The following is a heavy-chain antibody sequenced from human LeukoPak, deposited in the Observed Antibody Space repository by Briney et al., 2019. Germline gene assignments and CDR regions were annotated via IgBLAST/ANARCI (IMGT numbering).Heavy chain of an antibody. CDR2: ISGSDGST. J-gene: IGHJ4*02. CDR3: AKLVSPSPKYYYGSGLHDY. CDR1: GFTFSSYS. D-gene: IGHD3-10*01. V-gene: IGHV3-23*01. Sequence: GGSLRLSCAASGFTFSSYSMNWVRQAPGKGLDWVSAISGSDGSTFYSDSVKGRFTISRDNSKNTLYLQMNSLRAEDTAVYYCAKLVSPSPKYYYGSGLHDYWGQGTQVTVSS.